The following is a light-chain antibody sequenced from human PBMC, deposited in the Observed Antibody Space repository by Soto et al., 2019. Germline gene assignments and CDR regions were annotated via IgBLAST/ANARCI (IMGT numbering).Light chain of an antibody. J-gene: IGKJ2*01. CDR2: GAS. CDR3: QKSSSIPYT. CDR1: QTISTY. V-gene: IGKV1-39*01. Sequence: DIQMTQSPSSLSASVGDRVTITCRARQTISTYLDWYQQIPGKDPTLLIYGASNLQNGVPSRFSGSGSGTDFTLTISSLQPEDFATYYCQKSSSIPYTFGQGTKLEIK.